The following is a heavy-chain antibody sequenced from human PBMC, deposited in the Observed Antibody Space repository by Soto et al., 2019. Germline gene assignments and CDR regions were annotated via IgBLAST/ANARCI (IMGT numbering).Heavy chain of an antibody. CDR1: GFTFSTYA. Sequence: ESGGGVDQPGRSLRLSCAASGFTFSTYAMHWVRQAPGKGLEWVAVISYDGTNKYYADSVRGRFTISRDNSKNTLFLQMNSLRAEDTAVYYCAKDGGGYNYGYVMLDKYYYGMDVWGQGTTVTVSS. V-gene: IGHV3-30-3*01. J-gene: IGHJ6*02. CDR2: ISYDGTNK. D-gene: IGHD5-18*01. CDR3: AKDGGGYNYGYVMLDKYYYGMDV.